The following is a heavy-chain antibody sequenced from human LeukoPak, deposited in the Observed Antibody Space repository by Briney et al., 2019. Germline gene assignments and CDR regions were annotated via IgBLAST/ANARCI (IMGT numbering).Heavy chain of an antibody. CDR1: GFTFSSYE. D-gene: IGHD6-13*01. V-gene: IGHV3-30*02. J-gene: IGHJ4*02. Sequence: AGGSLRLSCAASGFTFSSYEMNWVRQAPGKGLEWVAFIRYDGSNKYYADSVKGRFTISRDNSKNTLYLQMNSLRAEDTAVYYCAKDWAAAAAAFRYFDYWGQGTLVSVSS. CDR3: AKDWAAAAAAFRYFDY. CDR2: IRYDGSNK.